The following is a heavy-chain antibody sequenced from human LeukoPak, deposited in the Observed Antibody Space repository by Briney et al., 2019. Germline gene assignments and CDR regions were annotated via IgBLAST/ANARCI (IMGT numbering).Heavy chain of an antibody. CDR2: IYYSGSA. Sequence: SETLSLTCTASGDSISNDNYYWGWIRQPPGKGLEWIGSIYYSGSAYYNLSLNTRVTISVDTSKNQFSLKVRSVTAADTAVYYCARQGRYQLLFDVDSWGQGTLVTVSS. V-gene: IGHV4-39*01. J-gene: IGHJ4*02. CDR1: GDSISNDNYY. D-gene: IGHD2-2*01. CDR3: ARQGRYQLLFDVDS.